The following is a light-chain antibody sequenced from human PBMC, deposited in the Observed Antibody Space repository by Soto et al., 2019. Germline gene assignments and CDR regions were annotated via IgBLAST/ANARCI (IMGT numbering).Light chain of an antibody. CDR1: QGISNY. Sequence: DIQMTKSPSSLSASVGDRVTITCRAIQGISNYLAWYQQKPWKVPKLLIYAASTLQSGVPSRFSGSGSGTDFTLTISSLQPEDVATYYCQKYNSAPYTCGQGTKLEIK. V-gene: IGKV1-27*01. J-gene: IGKJ2*01. CDR2: AAS. CDR3: QKYNSAPYT.